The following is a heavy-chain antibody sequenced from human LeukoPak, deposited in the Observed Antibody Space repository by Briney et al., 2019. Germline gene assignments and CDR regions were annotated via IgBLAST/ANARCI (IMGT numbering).Heavy chain of an antibody. CDR1: GFTFSSYA. CDR2: ISGSGGST. J-gene: IGHJ5*02. V-gene: IGHV3-23*01. CDR3: ARVRDYYDSSGYPHRWFDP. D-gene: IGHD3-22*01. Sequence: GGSLRLSCAASGFTFSSYAMSWVRQAPGKGLEWVSAISGSGGSTYYADSVKGRFTISRDNSKSTLFLQMNNLRAEDTAVYYCARVRDYYDSSGYPHRWFDPWGQGTLVTVSS.